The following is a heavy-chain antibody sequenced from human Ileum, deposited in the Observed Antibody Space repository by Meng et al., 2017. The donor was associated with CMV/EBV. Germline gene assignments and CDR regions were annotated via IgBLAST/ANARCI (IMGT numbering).Heavy chain of an antibody. J-gene: IGHJ4*02. Sequence: LSAAASGFTLSNHWMHWVRQGPGRVLVCVSRISTDGSTTSYADSVKGRFTISRDNAKNTVYLQMNSLRAEDTAVYYCGGGSSGWLNYWGQGTLVTVSS. V-gene: IGHV3-74*01. CDR3: GGGSSGWLNY. CDR1: GFTLSNHW. CDR2: ISTDGSTT. D-gene: IGHD6-19*01.